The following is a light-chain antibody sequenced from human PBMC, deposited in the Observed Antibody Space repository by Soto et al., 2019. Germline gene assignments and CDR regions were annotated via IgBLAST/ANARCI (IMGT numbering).Light chain of an antibody. CDR3: SLYTSSSTSYV. Sequence: QSALTQPASVSGSPGQSITISCTGTSSDVGGYNYVSWYQQHPGKAPKLMIYDVSNRPSGVSNRFSGSKSGNTASLTISGLQAEYEADYYCSLYTSSSTSYVFGTGTKLTVL. CDR2: DVS. J-gene: IGLJ1*01. V-gene: IGLV2-14*01. CDR1: SSDVGGYNY.